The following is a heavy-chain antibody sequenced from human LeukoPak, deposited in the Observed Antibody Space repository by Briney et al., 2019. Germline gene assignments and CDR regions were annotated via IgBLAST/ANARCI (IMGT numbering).Heavy chain of an antibody. J-gene: IGHJ6*03. CDR1: GFTFNTYS. D-gene: IGHD3-10*01. CDR3: AKGGAVSSKRITMVRGNRRYYYYMDV. CDR2: IDSRGGYM. V-gene: IGHV3-21*04. Sequence: GGSLRLSCEASGFTFNTYSMNWARQAPGKGLEGVSSIDSRGGYMFYADSVEGRFIISRDKAKDPLYLQMHSLRAEDTAVYYCAKGGAVSSKRITMVRGNRRYYYYMDVWGKGTTVTISS.